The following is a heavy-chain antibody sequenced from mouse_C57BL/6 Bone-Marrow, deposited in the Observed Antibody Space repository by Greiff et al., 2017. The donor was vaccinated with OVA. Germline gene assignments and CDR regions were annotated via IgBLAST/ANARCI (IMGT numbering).Heavy chain of an antibody. J-gene: IGHJ1*03. CDR2: ISDGGSYT. CDR3: AKRVITTVRDWYFDV. D-gene: IGHD1-1*01. V-gene: IGHV5-4*03. CDR1: GFTFSSYA. Sequence: DVKLVESGGGLVKPGGSLKLSCAASGFTFSSYAMSWVRQTPEKRLEWVATISDGGSYTYYPDNVKGRFTISRDNAKNNLYLQMSHLKSEDTAMYYCAKRVITTVRDWYFDVWGTGTTVTVSS.